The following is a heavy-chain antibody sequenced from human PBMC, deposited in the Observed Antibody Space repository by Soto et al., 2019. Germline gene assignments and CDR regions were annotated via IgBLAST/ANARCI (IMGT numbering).Heavy chain of an antibody. Sequence: ASVKVSCKASGYTFTSYCISWVRQAPGQGLEWMGWISAYNGNTNYAQKLQGRVTMTTDTSTSTAYMELRSLRSDDTAVYYCARAALPDTAMVVWGQGTLVTVSS. J-gene: IGHJ4*02. CDR3: ARAALPDTAMVV. D-gene: IGHD5-18*01. V-gene: IGHV1-18*04. CDR1: GYTFTSYC. CDR2: ISAYNGNT.